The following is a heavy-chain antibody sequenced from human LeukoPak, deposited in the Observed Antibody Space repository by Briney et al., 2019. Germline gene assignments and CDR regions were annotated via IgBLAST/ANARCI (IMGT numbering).Heavy chain of an antibody. J-gene: IGHJ3*02. CDR3: AGGRGRAFDI. CDR1: GFTFSDYH. Sequence: GGSLRLSCAASGFTFSDYHMSWIRQAPGKGLEWVSYISSVGSTIYHADSVKGRFTISRDNAKNSLYLQMNSLRAEDTALYYCAGGRGRAFDIWGQGTMVTVSS. D-gene: IGHD3-16*01. V-gene: IGHV3-11*04. CDR2: ISSVGSTI.